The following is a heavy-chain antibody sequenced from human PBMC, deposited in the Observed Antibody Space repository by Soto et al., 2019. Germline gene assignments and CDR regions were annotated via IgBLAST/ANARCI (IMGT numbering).Heavy chain of an antibody. CDR3: AREFAGSYGMDV. CDR2: IYSGGST. V-gene: IGHV3-53*01. J-gene: IGHJ6*02. D-gene: IGHD2-21*01. CDR1: GITVSSNY. Sequence: EVQLVESGGGLIQPGGSLRLSCAASGITVSSNYMSWVRQAPGTGLEWVSVIYSGGSTYYADSVKGRFTISRDNSKNTLYLQMNSLRAEDTAVYYCAREFAGSYGMDVWGQGTTVTVSS.